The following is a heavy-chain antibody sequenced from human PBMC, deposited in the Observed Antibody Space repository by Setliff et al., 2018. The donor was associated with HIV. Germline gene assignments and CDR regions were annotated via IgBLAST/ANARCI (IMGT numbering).Heavy chain of an antibody. D-gene: IGHD1-1*01. CDR2: ISSDGISK. J-gene: IGHJ4*02. CDR1: GFT. CDR3: ARARWNDISPLYYSDL. Sequence: PGGSLRLSCAAFGFTVHWVRQAPGKGLEWVSAISSDGISKYYAESVKGRFTISRHNSKNTLYLQMNSLRAEDTAVYYCARARWNDISPLYYSDLWGQGTLVTVSS. V-gene: IGHV3-30*01.